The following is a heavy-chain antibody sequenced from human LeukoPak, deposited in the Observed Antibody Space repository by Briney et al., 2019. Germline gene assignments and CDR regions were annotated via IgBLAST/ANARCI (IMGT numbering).Heavy chain of an antibody. CDR2: IRYDGSNK. V-gene: IGHV3-30*02. J-gene: IGHJ4*02. Sequence: PGGSLRLSCAASGFTFNSYGIHWVRQAPGKGLEWVAFIRYDGSNKYYADSVKGRFTISRDNSKNTLYLQMNSLRAEDTAVYYCAKDGMVRGVIVYWGQGTLVTVSS. CDR3: AKDGMVRGVIVY. CDR1: GFTFNSYG. D-gene: IGHD3-10*01.